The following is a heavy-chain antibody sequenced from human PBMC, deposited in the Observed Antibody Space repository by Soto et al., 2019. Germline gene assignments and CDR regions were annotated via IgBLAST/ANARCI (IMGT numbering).Heavy chain of an antibody. J-gene: IGHJ5*02. CDR2: IIPNSGGT. Sequence: GASVKVSCKASGGTFSSYAISWVRQAPGQGLEWMGWIIPNSGGTNYAQKFQGWVTMTRDTSISTAYMELSRLRSDDTAVYYCARDPSGIVVVTPSWSLLDPWGQGTLVTVSS. V-gene: IGHV1-2*04. CDR1: GGTFSSYA. D-gene: IGHD3-22*01. CDR3: ARDPSGIVVVTPSWSLLDP.